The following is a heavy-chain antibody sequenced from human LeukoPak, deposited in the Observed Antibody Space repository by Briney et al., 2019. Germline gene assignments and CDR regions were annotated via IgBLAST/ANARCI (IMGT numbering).Heavy chain of an antibody. V-gene: IGHV1-2*02. CDR1: GYTFTGYF. CDR2: INPNSGGT. Sequence: ASVKVSCKASGYTFTGYFLHWVRQAPGQGLEWMGWINPNSGGTTFAQKFQGRVTMTRDTSISTAYLELSRLRSDDTAVYYCARVFNYYDTSGYYTWGQGTLVTASS. J-gene: IGHJ5*02. D-gene: IGHD3-22*01. CDR3: ARVFNYYDTSGYYT.